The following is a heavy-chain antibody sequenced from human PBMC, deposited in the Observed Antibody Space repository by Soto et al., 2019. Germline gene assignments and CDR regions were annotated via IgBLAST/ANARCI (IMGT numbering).Heavy chain of an antibody. V-gene: IGHV3-21*01. CDR1: GFTFSSYS. Sequence: PGGSLRLSCAASGFTFSSYSMNWVRQAPGKGLEWVSSISSSSSYIYYADSVKGRFTISRDNAKNSLYLQMNSLRAEDTAVYYCARDEMWALLYFQPWGQGTLVTVSS. CDR3: ARDEMWALLYFQP. J-gene: IGHJ1*01. CDR2: ISSSSSYI. D-gene: IGHD1-26*01.